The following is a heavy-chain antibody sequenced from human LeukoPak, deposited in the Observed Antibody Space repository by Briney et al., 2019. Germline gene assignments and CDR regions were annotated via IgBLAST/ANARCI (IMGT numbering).Heavy chain of an antibody. CDR1: VGSLRDYY. CDR2: INHSEST. CDR3: AGLVGSSSWLHPDYGMDA. J-gene: IGHJ6*02. V-gene: IGHV4-34*01. D-gene: IGHD6-13*01. Sequence: SYALPLTRPVYVGSLRDYYWSWIRQPPAKGLEGVGEINHSESTNHNQSLNRRVTISVDTSMNQFSLNLTSVTAAHTAVYFCAGLVGSSSWLHPDYGMDAWGQGTTVTVSS.